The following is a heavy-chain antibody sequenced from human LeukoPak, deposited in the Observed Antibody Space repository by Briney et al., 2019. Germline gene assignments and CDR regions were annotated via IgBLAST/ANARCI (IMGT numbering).Heavy chain of an antibody. J-gene: IGHJ6*02. D-gene: IGHD1-14*01. V-gene: IGHV3-23*01. CDR1: GFTFSSYA. CDR2: ISGGGGGT. Sequence: GGSLGLSCAASGFTFSSYAMTWVRQAPGKGLEWVSAISGGGGGTFYADSVKGRFTISRDNSKNTLYLQMNSLSAEDTAVYYCAKDLGGEPYYYYGMDVWGQGTTVTVSS. CDR3: AKDLGGEPYYYYGMDV.